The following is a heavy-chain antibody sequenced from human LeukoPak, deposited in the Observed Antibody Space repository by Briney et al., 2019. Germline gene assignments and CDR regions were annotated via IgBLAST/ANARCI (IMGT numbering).Heavy chain of an antibody. CDR1: GFTFGDYA. J-gene: IGHJ4*02. CDR3: ARDYYDN. CDR2: ISSSSSYI. Sequence: GRSLGLSCTASGFTFGDYAMSWVRQAPGKGLEWVSSISSSSSYIYYADSVKGRFTISRDNAKNSLYLQMNSLRAEDTAVYYCARDYYDNWGQGTLVTVSS. V-gene: IGHV3-21*01.